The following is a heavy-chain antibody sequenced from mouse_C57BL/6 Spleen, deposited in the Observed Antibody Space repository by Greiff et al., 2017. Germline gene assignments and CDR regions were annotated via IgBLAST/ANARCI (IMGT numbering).Heavy chain of an antibody. CDR2: ISDGGSYT. J-gene: IGHJ3*01. D-gene: IGHD1-1*01. V-gene: IGHV5-4*01. CDR3: ARENGSSWGFAY. Sequence: EVQVVESGGGLVKPGGSLKLSCAASGFTFSSYAMSWVRQTPEKRLEWVATISDGGSYTYYPDNVKGRFTISRDNAKNNLYLQMSHLKSEDTAMYYCARENGSSWGFAYWGQGTLVTVSA. CDR1: GFTFSSYA.